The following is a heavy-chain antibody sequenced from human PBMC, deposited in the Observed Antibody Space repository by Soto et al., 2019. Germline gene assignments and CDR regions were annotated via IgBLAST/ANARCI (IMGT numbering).Heavy chain of an antibody. V-gene: IGHV3-64*01. D-gene: IGHD3-10*01. CDR2: ISSNGGST. CDR3: ARKMVRGVPYYMDV. J-gene: IGHJ6*03. CDR1: GFTFSSYA. Sequence: GGSLRLSCAASGFTFSSYAMHWVRQAPGKGLEYVSAISSNGGSTYYANSVKGRFTISRDNSKNTLYLQMGSLRAEDMAVYYCARKMVRGVPYYMDVWGKGTTVTVSS.